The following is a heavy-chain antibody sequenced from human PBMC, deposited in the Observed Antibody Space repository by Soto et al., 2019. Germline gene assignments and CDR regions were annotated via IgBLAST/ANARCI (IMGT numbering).Heavy chain of an antibody. D-gene: IGHD2-8*02. CDR2: IFSNDEK. CDR3: ARFTVGPHYYYYGMDV. CDR1: GFSLSNARMG. Sequence: SGPTLVNPTETLTLTCTVSGFSLSNARMGVSWIRQPPGKALEWLAHIFSNDEKSYSTSLKSRLTISKDTSKSQVVLTMTNVDPVDTATYYCARFTVGPHYYYYGMDVWGQGTTVTVSS. J-gene: IGHJ6*02. V-gene: IGHV2-26*01.